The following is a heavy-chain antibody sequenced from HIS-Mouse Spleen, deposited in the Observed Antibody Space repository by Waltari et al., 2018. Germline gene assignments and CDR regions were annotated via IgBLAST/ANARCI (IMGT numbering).Heavy chain of an antibody. CDR3: AHSFDLGSGSEMDY. D-gene: IGHD3-10*01. CDR2: IYWNDDK. CDR1: GFSPRPRGVG. J-gene: IGHJ4*02. V-gene: IGHV2-5*01. Sequence: QITLTESGPTLVKPTQTLTLTFTFSGFSPRPRGVGVGWIRQPPGKALEWLALIYWNDDKGYSPSLKSRLTITKDTSKNQVVLTMTNMDPVDTATYYCAHSFDLGSGSEMDYWGQGTLVTVSS.